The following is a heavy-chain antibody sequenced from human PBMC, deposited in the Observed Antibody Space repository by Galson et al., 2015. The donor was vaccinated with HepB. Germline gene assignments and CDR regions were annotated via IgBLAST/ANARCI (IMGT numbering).Heavy chain of an antibody. CDR2: ISYDGSNK. V-gene: IGHV3-30*18. D-gene: IGHD3-22*01. Sequence: SLRLSCAASGFTFSSYGMHWVRQAPGKGLEWVAVISYDGSNKYYADSVKGRFTISRDNSKNTLYLQMNSLRAEDTAVYYCAKARSDSSVVFSSDYWGQGTLVTVSS. CDR1: GFTFSSYG. CDR3: AKARSDSSVVFSSDY. J-gene: IGHJ4*02.